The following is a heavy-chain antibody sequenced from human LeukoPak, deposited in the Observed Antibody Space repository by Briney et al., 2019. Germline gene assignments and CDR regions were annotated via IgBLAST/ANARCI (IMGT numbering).Heavy chain of an antibody. CDR2: ISSSSSYI. CDR3: ARVSADSSGYYGSFDY. Sequence: GGSLRLSCAASEFTFSSYSMNWVRQAPGKGLEWVSSISSSSSYIYYADSVKGRFTISRDNAKNSLYLQMNSLRAEDAAVYYCARVSADSSGYYGSFDYWGQGTLVTVSS. CDR1: EFTFSSYS. J-gene: IGHJ4*02. D-gene: IGHD3-22*01. V-gene: IGHV3-21*01.